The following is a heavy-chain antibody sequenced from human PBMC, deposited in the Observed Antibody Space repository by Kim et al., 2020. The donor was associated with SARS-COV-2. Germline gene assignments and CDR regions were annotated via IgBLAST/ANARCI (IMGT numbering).Heavy chain of an antibody. J-gene: IGHJ6*02. CDR3: ASDQHPRSKYSSSTYYYYGMDV. Sequence: GGSLRLSCAASGFTFSSYGMHWVRQAPGKGLEWVAVIWYDGSNKYYADSVKGRFTISRDNSKNTLYLQMNSLRAEDTAVYYCASDQHPRSKYSSSTYYYYGMDVWGQGTTVTVSS. D-gene: IGHD6-6*01. V-gene: IGHV3-33*01. CDR1: GFTFSSYG. CDR2: IWYDGSNK.